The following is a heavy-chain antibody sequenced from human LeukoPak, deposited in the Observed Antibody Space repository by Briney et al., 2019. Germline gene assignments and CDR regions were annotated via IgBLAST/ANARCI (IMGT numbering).Heavy chain of an antibody. J-gene: IGHJ5*02. Sequence: PGGSLRLSCATSGFTFSNYWMSWLCQAPGKGLMWVSRIKSDGSSPTYAESVKGRFTISRDNARKTLYLQMNSLRVDDTAVYYCAKSDWFDPWGRGTLVTVSS. CDR3: AKSDWFDP. CDR2: IKSDGSSP. CDR1: GFTFSNYW. V-gene: IGHV3-74*01.